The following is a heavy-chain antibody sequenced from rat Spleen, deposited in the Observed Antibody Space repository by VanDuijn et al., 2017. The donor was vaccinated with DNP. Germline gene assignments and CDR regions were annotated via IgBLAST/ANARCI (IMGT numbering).Heavy chain of an antibody. J-gene: IGHJ2*01. CDR3: ARDWDGYNIDY. CDR2: IWSGGSP. CDR1: GFSLISYG. V-gene: IGHV2-4*01. Sequence: QVQLKESGPGLVQPSQTLSLTCTVSGFSLISYGVSWVRQPPGKGLEWMAPIWSGGSPDYNSALKSRLSISRAPPTSQSFLRMNSLQSEDTATYYCARDWDGYNIDYWGQGVMVTVSS. D-gene: IGHD4-1*01.